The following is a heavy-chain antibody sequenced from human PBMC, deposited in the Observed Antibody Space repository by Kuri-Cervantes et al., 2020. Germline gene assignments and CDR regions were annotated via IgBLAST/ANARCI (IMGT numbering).Heavy chain of an antibody. V-gene: IGHV1-2*02. CDR3: ARADPVGSGYSESYNWFDP. J-gene: IGHJ5*02. Sequence: ASVKVSCKASGYIFTDYYMHWVRQAPGQGLEWMGWINPNSGGTNYAQKFQGRVTMTRDTSISTAYMELSRLRFDDTAVYYCARADPVGSGYSESYNWFDPWGQGTLVTVSS. CDR1: GYIFTDYY. D-gene: IGHD3-22*01. CDR2: INPNSGGT.